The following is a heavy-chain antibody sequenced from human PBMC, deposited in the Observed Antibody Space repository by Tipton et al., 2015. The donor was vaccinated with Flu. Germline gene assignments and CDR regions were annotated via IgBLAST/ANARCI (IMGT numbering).Heavy chain of an antibody. V-gene: IGHV4-59*01. CDR1: GGSISSYY. CDR3: ARDSMPPGDAFDI. J-gene: IGHJ3*02. D-gene: IGHD2/OR15-2a*01. CDR2: IYYSGST. Sequence: TLSLTCTVSGGSISSYYWSWIRQPAGKGLEWIGYIYYSGSTNYNPSLKSRVTISVDTSKNQFSLKLSSVTAADTAVYYCARDSMPPGDAFDIWGQGTMVTVSS.